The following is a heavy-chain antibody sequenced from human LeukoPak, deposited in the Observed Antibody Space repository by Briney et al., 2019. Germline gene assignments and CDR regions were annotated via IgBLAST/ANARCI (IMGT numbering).Heavy chain of an antibody. CDR1: GFTFSSYS. Sequence: PGGSLRLSCAASGFTFSSYSMNWVRQAPGRGLEWVSSISRSSSYIYYADSVKGRFTISRDNAKNSLYLQMNSLRAEDTAVYYCARDTSLGSSSPIDYWGQGTLVTVSS. CDR3: ARDTSLGSSSPIDY. CDR2: ISRSSSYI. D-gene: IGHD6-13*01. J-gene: IGHJ4*02. V-gene: IGHV3-21*01.